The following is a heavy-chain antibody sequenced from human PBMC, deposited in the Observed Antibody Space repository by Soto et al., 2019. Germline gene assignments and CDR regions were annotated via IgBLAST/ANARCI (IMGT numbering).Heavy chain of an antibody. V-gene: IGHV4-4*02. CDR3: ASRDPGTSVDY. CDR1: GGSFTSNNW. D-gene: IGHD1-7*01. CDR2: IYRTGST. J-gene: IGHJ4*02. Sequence: PSETLSLTFAVSGGSFTSNNWWTWVRQPPGQGLEWIGEIYRTGSTNYNPSLKSRVTISLDKSENQFSLKVTPLTAADTSVYYCASRDPGTSVDYWGQGTLVTVSS.